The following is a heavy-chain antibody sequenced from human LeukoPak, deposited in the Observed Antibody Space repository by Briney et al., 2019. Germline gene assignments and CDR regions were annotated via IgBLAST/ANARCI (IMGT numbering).Heavy chain of an antibody. CDR2: TSFDGNNK. CDR3: AEDRYGDYVGPFDY. CDR1: GFSLSNYG. J-gene: IGHJ4*02. D-gene: IGHD4-17*01. V-gene: IGHV3-30*18. Sequence: PGGSLRLSCAASGFSLSNYGMHWVRQAPGKGLEWVAVTSFDGNNKYYAESVKGRITISRDNSRNTVYLQMNSLRVEDTAIYYCAEDRYGDYVGPFDYWGQGTLVTVSS.